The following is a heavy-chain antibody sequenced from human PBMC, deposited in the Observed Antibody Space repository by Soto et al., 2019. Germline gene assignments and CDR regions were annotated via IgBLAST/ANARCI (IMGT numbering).Heavy chain of an antibody. CDR1: GYTFTSYY. J-gene: IGHJ4*02. CDR3: ARAEYYYDSRVPLAAGDY. V-gene: IGHV1-46*03. D-gene: IGHD3-22*01. CDR2: INPSGGST. Sequence: GASVKVSCKASGYTFTSYYMHWVRQAPGQGLEWMGIINPSGGSTSYAQKFQGRVTMTRDTSTSTVYMELSSLRSEDTAVYYCARAEYYYDSRVPLAAGDYWGQGTLVTVSS.